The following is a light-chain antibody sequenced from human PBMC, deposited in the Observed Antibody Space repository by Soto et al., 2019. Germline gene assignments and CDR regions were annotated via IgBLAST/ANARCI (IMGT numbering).Light chain of an antibody. CDR3: QHWPEYSLP. CDR2: TTS. V-gene: IGKV1-5*03. J-gene: IGKJ1*01. Sequence: DIHMTQSPSTLSASVGDRVTITWRASQSLTMWLAWYQQKPGKAPNLLIYTTSSLESGLPSRFSGSGSGTEVTLTISSLQPDYLSTYYCQHWPEYSLPCGQGPKVEVK. CDR1: QSLTMW.